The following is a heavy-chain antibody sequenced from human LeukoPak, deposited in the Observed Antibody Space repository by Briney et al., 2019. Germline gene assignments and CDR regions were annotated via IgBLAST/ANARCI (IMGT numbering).Heavy chain of an antibody. CDR1: GFIVSSNY. CDR2: IYSGGST. J-gene: IGHJ4*02. Sequence: GGSLRLSCAASGFIVSSNYMSWVRQAPGKGLVWVSVIYSGGSTYYADSVRGRFTISRDNSKNTLYLQMNSLRAEDTAVYYCARYSYDLPGYFDYWGQGTLVTVSS. CDR3: ARYSYDLPGYFDY. D-gene: IGHD5-18*01. V-gene: IGHV3-53*01.